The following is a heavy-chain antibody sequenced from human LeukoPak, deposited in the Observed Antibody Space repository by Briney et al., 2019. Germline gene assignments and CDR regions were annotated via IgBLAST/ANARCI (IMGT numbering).Heavy chain of an antibody. D-gene: IGHD2-2*01. Sequence: ASVKVSCKASGYTFTNYGISWVRQAPGHGLEWMGWISFCNDNTNYAQKFQGRVTMSTDTVTADTSTSTAYMELRSLRSEDTAVYYCVRGLAGIVVVPGFDYWGQGTLVTVSS. V-gene: IGHV1-18*04. J-gene: IGHJ4*02. CDR3: VRGLAGIVVVPGFDY. CDR1: GYTFTNYG. CDR2: ISFCNDNT.